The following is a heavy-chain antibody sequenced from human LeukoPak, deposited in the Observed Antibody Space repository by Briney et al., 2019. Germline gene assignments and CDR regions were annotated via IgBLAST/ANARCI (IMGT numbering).Heavy chain of an antibody. CDR1: GFTLSSYA. V-gene: IGHV3-48*02. Sequence: GGPLRLSCAASGFTLSSYAMTGVAQAPGKGLEGVPTISGSSSTIYYADSVKGRFTISRGNAKNSLYLQMNSLRDEDTAVYYCATKPRDVVVPAAIVDYWGQGTLVTVSS. CDR2: ISGSSSTI. CDR3: ATKPRDVVVPAAIVDY. J-gene: IGHJ4*02. D-gene: IGHD2-2*01.